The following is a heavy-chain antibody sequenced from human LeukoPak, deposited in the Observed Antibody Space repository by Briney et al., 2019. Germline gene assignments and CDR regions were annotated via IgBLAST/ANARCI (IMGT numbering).Heavy chain of an antibody. CDR2: INPNGGSI. D-gene: IGHD3-10*02. CDR1: GYSFTSYY. CDR3: VPMLDYFDY. Sequence: ASVKVSCKASGYSFTSYYMHWVRQAPGQGLEWMGIINPNGGSISYAQKFQGSVTMTRDTSTSTVYMELSSLRSEDTAVYYCVPMLDYFDYWGQGTLVTVSS. V-gene: IGHV1-46*01. J-gene: IGHJ4*02.